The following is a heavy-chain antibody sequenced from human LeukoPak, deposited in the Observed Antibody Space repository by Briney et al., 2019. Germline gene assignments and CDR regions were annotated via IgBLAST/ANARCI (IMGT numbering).Heavy chain of an antibody. J-gene: IGHJ5*02. CDR2: TSSSAGYI. CDR1: GFTFSSYT. V-gene: IGHV3-21*01. CDR3: ARDVKVGRGYSGYDH. Sequence: GGSLRLSCAASGFTFSSYTMNWVRQAPGKGLEWVSYTSSSAGYIYYADSLKGRFTISRNNSKKSLYLQMNSLRAEDTAVYYCARDVKVGRGYSGYDHWGQGTLVTVSS. D-gene: IGHD5-12*01.